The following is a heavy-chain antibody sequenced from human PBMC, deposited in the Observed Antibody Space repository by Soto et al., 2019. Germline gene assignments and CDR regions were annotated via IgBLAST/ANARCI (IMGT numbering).Heavy chain of an antibody. D-gene: IGHD3-16*01. CDR1: GFTFDDYA. Sequence: EVQLVESGGGLVQPGRSLRLSCAASGFTFDDYAMHWVRQAPGKGLEWVSGISWNSGSIGYADSVKGRFTISRDNAKNSLYLQMNSLRAEDTALYYCAKEGGAFDLGYWGQGTLVTVSS. CDR3: AKEGGAFDLGY. CDR2: ISWNSGSI. J-gene: IGHJ4*02. V-gene: IGHV3-9*01.